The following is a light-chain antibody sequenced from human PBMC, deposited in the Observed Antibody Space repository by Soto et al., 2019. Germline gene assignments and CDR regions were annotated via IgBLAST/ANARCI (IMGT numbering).Light chain of an antibody. Sequence: QLVLTQSSSASASLGSSVKLTCTLSSGHSSYIIAWHQQQPGKAPRYLMKLEGSGSYNKGSGVPDRFSGSSSGADRYLTISNLQFEDEADYYCETWDSNIHDVVFGGGTKVTVL. J-gene: IGLJ2*01. CDR2: LEGSGSY. CDR3: ETWDSNIHDVV. V-gene: IGLV4-60*02. CDR1: SGHSSYI.